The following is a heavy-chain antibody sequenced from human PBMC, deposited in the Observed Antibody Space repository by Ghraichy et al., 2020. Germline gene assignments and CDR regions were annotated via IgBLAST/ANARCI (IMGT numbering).Heavy chain of an antibody. V-gene: IGHV3-74*01. CDR1: GFTFSSYW. CDR2: INSDGSST. Sequence: GGSLRLSCAASGFTFSSYWMHWVRQAPGKGLVWISLINSDGSSTSYADSVKGRFTISRDNAKNTLYLQMNSLRAEDTAVYYCARLAAPGAYNWFDPWGQGTLVTVSS. J-gene: IGHJ5*02. CDR3: ARLAAPGAYNWFDP. D-gene: IGHD6-13*01.